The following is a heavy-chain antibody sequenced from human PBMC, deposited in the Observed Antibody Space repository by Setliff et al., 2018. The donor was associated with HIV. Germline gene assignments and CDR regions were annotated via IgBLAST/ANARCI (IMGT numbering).Heavy chain of an antibody. V-gene: IGHV1-69*16. D-gene: IGHD1-26*01. Sequence: SVKVSCKASGYTFTGYYMHWVRQAPGQGLEWMGGTTPLLGTTNYAQKFQGRVSITTDESTNTVYMELSSLRSEDTAVYYCAADAAAAYSGSYAYWGQGTLVTVSS. J-gene: IGHJ4*02. CDR3: AADAAAAYSGSYAY. CDR1: GYTFTGYY. CDR2: TTPLLGTT.